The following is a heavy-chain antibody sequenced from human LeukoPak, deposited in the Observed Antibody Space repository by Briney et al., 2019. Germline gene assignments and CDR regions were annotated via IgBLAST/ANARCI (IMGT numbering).Heavy chain of an antibody. D-gene: IGHD2-2*02. J-gene: IGHJ5*01. Sequence: GGSLRLSCAASGFTFSSYGMHWVRQAPGKGLEWVAVIWHDGSNKYYADSVKGRFTISRDNSKNTLYLQVNSLRAEDTAVYYCARERYQLLYYWFDPWGQGTLVTVSS. CDR2: IWHDGSNK. V-gene: IGHV3-33*01. CDR1: GFTFSSYG. CDR3: ARERYQLLYYWFDP.